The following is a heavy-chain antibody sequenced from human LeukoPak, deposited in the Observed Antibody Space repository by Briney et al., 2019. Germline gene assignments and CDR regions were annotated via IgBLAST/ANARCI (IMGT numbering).Heavy chain of an antibody. CDR2: ISYDGSNK. D-gene: IGHD3-10*01. CDR3: AKDHYYGSGSPNY. J-gene: IGHJ4*02. CDR1: GFIFINYD. Sequence: PGGSLRLSCAASGFIFINYDMHWVRQAPGKGLEWVAIISYDGSNKYYGDSVKGRFTISRDNSKNTLYLQMNSLRAEDTAVYYCAKDHYYGSGSPNYWGLGTLVTVSS. V-gene: IGHV3-30*18.